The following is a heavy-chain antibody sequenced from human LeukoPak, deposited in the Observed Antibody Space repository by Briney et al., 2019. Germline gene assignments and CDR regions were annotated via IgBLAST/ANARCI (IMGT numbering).Heavy chain of an antibody. CDR1: GGSFSGYY. D-gene: IGHD6-6*01. CDR3: ARGQFIAARLFDY. CDR2: INHSGST. V-gene: IGHV4-34*01. Sequence: PSETLSLTCAVYGGSFSGYYWSWIRQPPGKGLEWIGEINHSGSTNYNPSLKSRVTISVDTSKNQFSLELSSVTAADTAVYYCARGQFIAARLFDYWGQGTLVTVSS. J-gene: IGHJ4*02.